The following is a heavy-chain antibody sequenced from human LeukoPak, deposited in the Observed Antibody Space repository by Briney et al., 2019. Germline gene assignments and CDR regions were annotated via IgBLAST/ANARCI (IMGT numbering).Heavy chain of an antibody. Sequence: SETLSLTCTVSGGSISSYYWSWIRQPPGKGLEWIGYMYYSGTIKYSPSLKSRVTISVDTSKNQFSLKLSSVTAADTAMYYCARAWATDYFDYWGQGTLVTVSS. CDR1: GGSISSYY. CDR2: MYYSGTI. J-gene: IGHJ4*02. CDR3: ARAWATDYFDY. V-gene: IGHV4-59*01.